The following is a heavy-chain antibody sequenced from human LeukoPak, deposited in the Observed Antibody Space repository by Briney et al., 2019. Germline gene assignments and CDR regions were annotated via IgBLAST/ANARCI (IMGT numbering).Heavy chain of an antibody. Sequence: GGSLRLSCAASGFTFSSYSMSWVRQAPGKGLEGVSSISSSSSYIYYADSVKGRFTISGDNAKNSLYLQMNSLRAEDTAVYYCARHVVAVGFDYWGQGTLVTVSS. V-gene: IGHV3-21*01. CDR2: ISSSSSYI. J-gene: IGHJ4*02. D-gene: IGHD3-22*01. CDR3: ARHVVAVGFDY. CDR1: GFTFSSYS.